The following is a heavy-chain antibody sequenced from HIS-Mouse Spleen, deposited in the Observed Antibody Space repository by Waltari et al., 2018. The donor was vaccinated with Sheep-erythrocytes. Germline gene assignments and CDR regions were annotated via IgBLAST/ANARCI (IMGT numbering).Heavy chain of an antibody. CDR1: GGSFSGYY. V-gene: IGHV4-34*01. Sequence: QVQLQQWGAGLLKPSETLSLTCAVSGGSFSGYYWSWIRQPPGKGLEWIGEINHSGSTNYNPSLKSRVTISVDTSKNQFSLKLSSVTAADTAVYYCALSVDLAGAFDIWGQGTMVTVSS. CDR3: ALSVDLAGAFDI. J-gene: IGHJ3*02. D-gene: IGHD6-19*01. CDR2: INHSGST.